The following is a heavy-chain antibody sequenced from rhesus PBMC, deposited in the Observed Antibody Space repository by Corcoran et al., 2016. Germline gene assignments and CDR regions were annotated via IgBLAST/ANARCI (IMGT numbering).Heavy chain of an antibody. CDR1: GGSISSSY. V-gene: IGHV4-169*01. CDR2: IFGSICST. J-gene: IGHJ4*01. CDR3: ARHNPIFGLGAFDY. Sequence: QLQLQESGPGLVKPSETLSVTCAVSGGSISSSYWSWIRQAPGQGRAWIGHIFGSICSTYYNPSLESRVTISRDTSKNQFSLKLSSVTAADTAVYYCARHNPIFGLGAFDYWGQGVLVTVSS. D-gene: IGHD3-3*01.